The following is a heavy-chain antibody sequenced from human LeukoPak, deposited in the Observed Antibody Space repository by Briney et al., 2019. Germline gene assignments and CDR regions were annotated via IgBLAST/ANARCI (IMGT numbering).Heavy chain of an antibody. CDR3: ARERTYHDFWSGYYTASLAGDAFDI. CDR1: GGSISSGSYY. D-gene: IGHD3-3*01. V-gene: IGHV4-61*02. J-gene: IGHJ3*02. CDR2: IYTSGRP. Sequence: SETLSLTCTVSGGSISSGSYYWSWIRQPAGKGLEWIGRIYTSGRPNYHPSLTSRVTISVDTSKNQFSLKLSSVTAADTAVYYCARERTYHDFWSGYYTASLAGDAFDIWGQGTMVTVSS.